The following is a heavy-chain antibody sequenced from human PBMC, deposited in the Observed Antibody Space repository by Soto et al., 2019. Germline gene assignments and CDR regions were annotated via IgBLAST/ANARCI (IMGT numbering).Heavy chain of an antibody. J-gene: IGHJ4*02. V-gene: IGHV4-39*01. CDR1: GGSISTGNYY. D-gene: IGHD3-9*01. Sequence: QLQLQESGPGLVKPSETLSLTCTVSGGSISTGNYYWGWIRQPPGKGLEWIGTLYYSGNTFYNPSLKSRVSISVDTSKNQFSLKLSSVTAADTAVYYCASYILTGYYHPSPFDFWGQGTLVTVSS. CDR3: ASYILTGYYHPSPFDF. CDR2: LYYSGNT.